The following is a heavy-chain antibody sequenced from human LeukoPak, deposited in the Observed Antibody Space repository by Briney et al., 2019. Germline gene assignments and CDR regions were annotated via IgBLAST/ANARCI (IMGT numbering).Heavy chain of an antibody. CDR2: IKQDGGDK. J-gene: IGHJ4*02. D-gene: IGHD1-14*01. V-gene: IGHV3-7*01. CDR3: AREVWGPEY. CDR1: GFTITKYW. Sequence: PGDSLRLSCAASGFTITKYWVTWVRQAPGKGLEWVGNIKQDGGDKNYMDSVKGRFTISRDNTKNSVYLQMSSLRAEDTAVYYCAREVWGPEYWGQGTLVTVSS.